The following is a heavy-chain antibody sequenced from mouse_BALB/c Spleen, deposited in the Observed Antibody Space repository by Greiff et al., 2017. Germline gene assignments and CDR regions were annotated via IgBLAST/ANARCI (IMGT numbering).Heavy chain of an antibody. Sequence: DVQLVESGGGLVQPGGSRKLSCAASGFTFSSFGMHWVRQAPEKGLEWVAYISSGSSTIYYADTVKGRFTISRDNPKNTLFLQMTSLRSEDTAMYYCARDYDDSMDYWGQGTSVTVSS. CDR2: ISSGSSTI. V-gene: IGHV5-17*02. J-gene: IGHJ4*01. CDR3: ARDYDDSMDY. CDR1: GFTFSSFG. D-gene: IGHD2-4*01.